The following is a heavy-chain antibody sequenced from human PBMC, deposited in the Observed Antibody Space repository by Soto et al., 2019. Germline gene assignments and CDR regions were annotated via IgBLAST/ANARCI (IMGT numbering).Heavy chain of an antibody. Sequence: SETLSLNCTLSGGSVRAPDWWNCVRQSPDKGLEWIAEVHISGHSNYNPSLRSRVSVSIDSSKNQFYLNLNSVTAADTAIYYCARVRQGGSANNCYFDPWGQGTQVTVSS. CDR3: ARVRQGGSANNCYFDP. J-gene: IGHJ5*01. D-gene: IGHD1-1*01. V-gene: IGHV4-4*02. CDR1: GGSVRAPDW. CDR2: VHISGHS.